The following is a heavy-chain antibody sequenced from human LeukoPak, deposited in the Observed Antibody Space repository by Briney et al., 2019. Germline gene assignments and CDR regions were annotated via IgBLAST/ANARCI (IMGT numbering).Heavy chain of an antibody. V-gene: IGHV4-34*01. CDR3: ATDVDTAMVH. D-gene: IGHD5-18*01. Sequence: SETLSLTCAVYGGSFSGYYWTWIRQPPGKGLEWIGEINHSGGTNYNPSLKSRVTISVDTSKNQFSLKLSSVTAADTAVYYCATDVDTAMVHWGQGTLVTVSS. J-gene: IGHJ4*02. CDR1: GGSFSGYY. CDR2: INHSGGT.